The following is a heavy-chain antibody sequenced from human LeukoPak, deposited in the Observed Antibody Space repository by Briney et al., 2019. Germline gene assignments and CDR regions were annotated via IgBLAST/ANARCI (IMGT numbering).Heavy chain of an antibody. Sequence: ASVKVSCKASGYTFTGYYLHWVRQAPGQGLEWMGLINPGGGDTSYAQNLQGRVTMTRDTSTSTVYLELSNLRSEDTAVYYCARGPRGQRFDYWGQGTLVTVSS. J-gene: IGHJ4*02. V-gene: IGHV1-46*01. CDR3: ARGPRGQRFDY. D-gene: IGHD1-1*01. CDR1: GYTFTGYY. CDR2: INPGGGDT.